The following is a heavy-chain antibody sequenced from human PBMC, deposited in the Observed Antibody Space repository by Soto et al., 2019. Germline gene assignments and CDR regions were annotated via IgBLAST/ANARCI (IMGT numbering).Heavy chain of an antibody. V-gene: IGHV4-31*03. J-gene: IGHJ5*01. CDR1: GGSIGSGGYY. CDR3: AGVLDDVLTGYGPVKVDS. D-gene: IGHD3-9*01. CDR2: IYYSGNT. Sequence: QVQLQESGPGLVKPSQTLSLTCTVSGGSIGSGGYYWSWIRQHPGKGLEWIGYIYYSGNTNYNPALKSRVTVSVDTSKIKFSLKLSSVSAADTAVYYCAGVLDDVLTGYGPVKVDSWGQGTLVTVSS.